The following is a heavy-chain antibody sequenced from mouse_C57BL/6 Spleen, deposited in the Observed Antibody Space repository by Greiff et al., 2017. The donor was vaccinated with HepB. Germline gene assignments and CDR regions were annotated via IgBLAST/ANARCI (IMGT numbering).Heavy chain of an antibody. D-gene: IGHD1-1*01. V-gene: IGHV1-26*01. Sequence: EVQLQQSGPELLKPGASVKISCKSSGYTFTDYYMNWVRQSHGKSLEWIGDINPNYGDNSYNQKFKGKATLMVDKSSSTAYMVLRSLTAEDSAVYDCARSGAAAVADFDDWGNGATLT. J-gene: IGHJ2*01. CDR3: ARSGAAAVADFDD. CDR2: INPNYGDN. CDR1: GYTFTDYY.